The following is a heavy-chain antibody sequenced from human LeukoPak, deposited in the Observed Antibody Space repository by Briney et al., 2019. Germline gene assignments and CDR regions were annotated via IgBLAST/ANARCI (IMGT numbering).Heavy chain of an antibody. V-gene: IGHV3-66*01. CDR2: IYSGGST. J-gene: IGHJ3*02. Sequence: GGSLTLSCAASGFTVSSYYKSWVRQAPGKGLEWVSVIYSGGSTYYADSVKGRFTISRDNSKSTLYLQMNSLRAEDTAVYYCARDRGCGDCYPPANDAFDIWGQGTMVTVSS. CDR3: ARDRGCGDCYPPANDAFDI. D-gene: IGHD2-21*02. CDR1: GFTVSSYY.